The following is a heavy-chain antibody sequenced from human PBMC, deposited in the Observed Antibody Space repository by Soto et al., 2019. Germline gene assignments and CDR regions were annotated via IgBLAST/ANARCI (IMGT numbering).Heavy chain of an antibody. CDR2: ISAYNGNT. J-gene: IGHJ6*02. Sequence: ASVQVSCKASGYRFTSYGISWVRQAPGQGLEWMGWISAYNGNTNYARKLQGRVTMTTDTSTSTAYMELRSLRSDDTAVYYCARTGYSSGWYSAYYYYYGMDVWGQGTTVTVSS. CDR1: GYRFTSYG. CDR3: ARTGYSSGWYSAYYYYYGMDV. V-gene: IGHV1-18*04. D-gene: IGHD6-19*01.